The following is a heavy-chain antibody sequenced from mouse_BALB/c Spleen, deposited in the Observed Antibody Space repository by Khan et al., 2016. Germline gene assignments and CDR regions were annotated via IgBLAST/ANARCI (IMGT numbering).Heavy chain of an antibody. V-gene: IGHV9-3*02. D-gene: IGHD4-1*01. J-gene: IGHJ3*01. CDR3: ARITGTEFAY. CDR2: INTNTGEP. CDR1: GYTFINYG. Sequence: QIQLVQSGPELKKPGETVKISCKASGYTFINYGMNWVKQAPGKGLKWMGWINTNTGEPTYAEEFKGRFAFSLETSASTAYLQINNLKNEDTATXFCARITGTEFAYWGQGTLVTVSA.